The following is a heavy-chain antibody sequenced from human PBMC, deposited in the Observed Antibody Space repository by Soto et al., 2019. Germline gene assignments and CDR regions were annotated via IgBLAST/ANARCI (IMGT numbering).Heavy chain of an antibody. CDR2: ISYDGSNK. CDR1: GFTFISYG. CDR3: AKSGPCYKIPSYFDY. Sequence: QVQLVESGGGVVQPGRSLRLSCAASGFTFISYGMHWVRQAPGNGLEWVAVISYDGSNKYYADSVKGRFTIARDNSKNTLYLQMNSLRAEDTAVYYCAKSGPCYKIPSYFDYWVQGTLVTVSS. D-gene: IGHD2-15*01. V-gene: IGHV3-30*18. J-gene: IGHJ4*02.